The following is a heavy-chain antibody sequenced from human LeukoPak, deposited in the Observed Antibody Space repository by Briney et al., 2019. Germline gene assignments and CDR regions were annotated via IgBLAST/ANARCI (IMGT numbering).Heavy chain of an antibody. CDR1: GGSINTYY. J-gene: IGHJ4*02. Sequence: SETLSLTCTVSGGSINTYYGSWIRQPPGKGLEWIGYIYYSGSTKYNPSLERRISISVDTSKNQFSLRLSSVTAADRAVYYCARGPGSRYLDYWGQGILVTVYS. CDR3: ARGPGSRYLDY. D-gene: IGHD3-10*01. CDR2: IYYSGST. V-gene: IGHV4-59*01.